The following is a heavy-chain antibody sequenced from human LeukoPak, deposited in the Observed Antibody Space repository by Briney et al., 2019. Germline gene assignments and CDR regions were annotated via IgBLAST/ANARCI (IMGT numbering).Heavy chain of an antibody. D-gene: IGHD2-21*01. V-gene: IGHV3-48*04. CDR3: ARYCGGDCYGMDV. J-gene: IGHJ6*02. CDR1: GFTFSSYS. CDR2: ISSSSSTI. Sequence: GGSLRLSCAASGFTFSSYSMNWVRQAPGKGLEWVSYISSSSSTIYYADSVKGRFTISRDNAKNSLYLQMNNLRAEDTAVYYCARYCGGDCYGMDVWGQGTTVTVSS.